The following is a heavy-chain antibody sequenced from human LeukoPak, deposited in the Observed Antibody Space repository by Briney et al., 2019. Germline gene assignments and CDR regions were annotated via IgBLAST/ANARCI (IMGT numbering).Heavy chain of an antibody. Sequence: GGSLRLSCAASGFTFSSYAMSWVRQAPGKGLEWVSAISGSGGSTYYADSVKGRFTISRDNSKNTLYLQMNSLRAEDKAVYYCAKDPYDYVWGSYPNWFDPWGQGTLVTVSS. J-gene: IGHJ5*02. CDR3: AKDPYDYVWGSYPNWFDP. D-gene: IGHD3-16*02. CDR1: GFTFSSYA. CDR2: ISGSGGST. V-gene: IGHV3-23*01.